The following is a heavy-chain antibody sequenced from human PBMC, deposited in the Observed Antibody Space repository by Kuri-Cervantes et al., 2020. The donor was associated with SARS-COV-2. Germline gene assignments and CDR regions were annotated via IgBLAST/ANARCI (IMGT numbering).Heavy chain of an antibody. CDR1: GGTFSSCA. CDR3: AREGSCSSTSCPSDY. Sequence: SVKVSCKASGGTFSSCAISWVRQAPGQGLEWMGGIIPIFGTANYAQKFQGRVTITADKSTSTAYMELSSLRSEDTAVYYCAREGSCSSTSCPSDYWGQGTLVTVSS. CDR2: IIPIFGTA. V-gene: IGHV1-69*06. D-gene: IGHD2-2*01. J-gene: IGHJ4*02.